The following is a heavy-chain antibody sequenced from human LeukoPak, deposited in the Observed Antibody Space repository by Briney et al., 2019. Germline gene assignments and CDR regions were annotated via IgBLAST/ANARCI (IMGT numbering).Heavy chain of an antibody. CDR3: AEGGYYLRPFDY. V-gene: IGHV3-64*01. Sequence: GGSLRLSCAASGFTFSSYAMHWVRQAPGKGLEYVSAISSNGGSTYYANSVKGRFTISRDNSKNTLYLQMGSLRAEDMAVYYCAEGGYYLRPFDYWGQGTLVTVSS. J-gene: IGHJ4*02. CDR2: ISSNGGST. CDR1: GFTFSSYA. D-gene: IGHD3-22*01.